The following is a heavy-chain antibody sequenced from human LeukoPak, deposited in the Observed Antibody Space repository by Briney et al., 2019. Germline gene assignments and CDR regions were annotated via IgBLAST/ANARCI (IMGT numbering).Heavy chain of an antibody. D-gene: IGHD1-14*01. Sequence: PGGSLRLSCSASGFTFSSYWMSWVRQAPGKGLEWVANMKQDGSEKYYVDSVKGRFTISRDNAEKSLYLQMNSLRVEDTAVYYCARDGGMRTVDYWGQGTLVTVSS. CDR2: MKQDGSEK. CDR3: ARDGGMRTVDY. J-gene: IGHJ4*02. V-gene: IGHV3-7*01. CDR1: GFTFSSYW.